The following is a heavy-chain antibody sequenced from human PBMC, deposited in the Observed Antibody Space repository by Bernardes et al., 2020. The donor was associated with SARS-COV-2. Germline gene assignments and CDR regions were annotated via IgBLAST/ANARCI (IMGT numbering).Heavy chain of an antibody. CDR3: AKDSNTLYDFWSGSDYGMDV. J-gene: IGHJ6*02. CDR2: ISGRGGST. Sequence: GGSLRLSCAASGFTFSSYAMSWVRQAPGKGLEWVSAISGRGGSTYYADSVKGRFTISRDNSKNTLYLQMNSLRAEDTAVYYCAKDSNTLYDFWSGSDYGMDVWGQGTTVTVSS. V-gene: IGHV3-23*01. CDR1: GFTFSSYA. D-gene: IGHD3-3*01.